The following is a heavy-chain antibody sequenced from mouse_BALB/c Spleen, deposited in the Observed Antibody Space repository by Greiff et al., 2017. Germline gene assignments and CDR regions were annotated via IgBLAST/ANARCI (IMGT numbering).Heavy chain of an antibody. D-gene: IGHD6-5*01. CDR2: ISSGGGST. Sequence: DVQLVESGGGLVKPGGSLKLSCAASGFAFSSYDMSWVRQTPEKRLEWVAYISSGGGSTYYPDTVKGRFTISRDNAKNTLYLQMSSLKSEDTAMYYCARLDYALDYWGQGTTLTVSS. J-gene: IGHJ2*01. CDR1: GFAFSSYD. V-gene: IGHV5-12-1*01. CDR3: ARLDYALDY.